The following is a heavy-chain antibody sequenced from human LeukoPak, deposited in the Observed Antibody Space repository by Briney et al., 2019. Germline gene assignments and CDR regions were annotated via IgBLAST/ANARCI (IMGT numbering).Heavy chain of an antibody. J-gene: IGHJ4*02. CDR3: ARGPGYSSGWYDY. D-gene: IGHD6-19*01. CDR2: ISAYDGHT. Sequence: ASVTVSCKASGYTFTSYGISWVRQAPGQGLEWMGWISAYDGHTNYAQKFQGRVTMTTDTSTSKAYMDLRSLKSDDTAVYYCARGPGYSSGWYDYWGQGTLVTVSS. CDR1: GYTFTSYG. V-gene: IGHV1-18*01.